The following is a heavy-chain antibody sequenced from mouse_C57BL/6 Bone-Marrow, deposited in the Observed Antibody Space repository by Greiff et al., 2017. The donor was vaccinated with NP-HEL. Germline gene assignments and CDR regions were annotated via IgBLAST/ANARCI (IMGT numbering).Heavy chain of an antibody. Sequence: EVMLVESGGGLVQPKGSLKLSCAASGFSFNTYAMNWVRQAPGKGLEWVARIRSKSNNYATYYADSVKDRFTISRDDSESMLYLQMNNLKTEDTAMYYCVRHACVIPYAMDYWGQGTSVTVSS. J-gene: IGHJ4*01. V-gene: IGHV10-1*01. D-gene: IGHD1-1*01. CDR1: GFSFNTYA. CDR2: IRSKSNNYAT. CDR3: VRHACVIPYAMDY.